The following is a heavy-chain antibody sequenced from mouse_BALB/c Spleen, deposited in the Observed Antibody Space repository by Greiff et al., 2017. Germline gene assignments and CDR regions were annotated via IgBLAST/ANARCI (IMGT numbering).Heavy chain of an antibody. J-gene: IGHJ2*01. Sequence: VQLQQSGAELARPGASVKLSCKASGYTFTSYWMQWVKQRPGQGLEWIGAIYPGDGDTRYTQKFKGKATLTADKSSSTAYMQLSSLASEDSAVYYCARSYYDYFDYWGQGTTLTVSS. D-gene: IGHD1-1*01. V-gene: IGHV1-87*01. CDR1: GYTFTSYW. CDR2: IYPGDGDT. CDR3: ARSYYDYFDY.